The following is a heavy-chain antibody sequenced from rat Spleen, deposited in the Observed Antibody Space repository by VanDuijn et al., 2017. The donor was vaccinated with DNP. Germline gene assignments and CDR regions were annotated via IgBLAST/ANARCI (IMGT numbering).Heavy chain of an antibody. Sequence: EVQLVESGGGLVQPGRSLKLSCAASGFTFSDYNMAWVRQAPKKGLEWVATISYDGSSTYYRDSVKGRFTISRDNAKSTLYLQMDSLRSEDQATYYCARQLRRVYYWGQGVMVTVSS. CDR1: GFTFSDYN. D-gene: IGHD1-11*01. V-gene: IGHV5-7*01. CDR2: ISYDGSST. J-gene: IGHJ2*01. CDR3: ARQLRRVYY.